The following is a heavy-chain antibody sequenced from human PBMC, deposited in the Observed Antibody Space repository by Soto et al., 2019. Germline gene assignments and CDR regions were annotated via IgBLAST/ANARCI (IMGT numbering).Heavy chain of an antibody. CDR2: ISSSGSTI. J-gene: IGHJ6*02. D-gene: IGHD2-2*01. CDR1: GFTFSDYY. Sequence: QVQLVESGGGLVKPGGSLRLSCAASGFTFSDYYMSWIRQAPGKGLEWVSYISSSGSTIYYADSVKGRFTISRDNAKNALYLQMNSLRAEDTAVYYCARSDCISTSCLKYYYGMDVWGQGTTVTVSS. CDR3: ARSDCISTSCLKYYYGMDV. V-gene: IGHV3-11*01.